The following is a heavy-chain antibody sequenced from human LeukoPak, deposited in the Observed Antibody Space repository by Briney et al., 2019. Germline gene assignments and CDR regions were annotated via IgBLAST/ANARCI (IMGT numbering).Heavy chain of an antibody. CDR3: AREVRGGIGY. J-gene: IGHJ4*02. Sequence: GGSLRLSCADSGFTFSNSWMSWVRQAPGKGLEWVANIKQDGGEKYYVGSVRGRFTISRDNAKNSVYLQMTSLRAEDTGVYYCAREVRGGIGYWGQGTLVTVSS. CDR1: GFTFSNSW. V-gene: IGHV3-7*04. CDR2: IKQDGGEK. D-gene: IGHD1-1*01.